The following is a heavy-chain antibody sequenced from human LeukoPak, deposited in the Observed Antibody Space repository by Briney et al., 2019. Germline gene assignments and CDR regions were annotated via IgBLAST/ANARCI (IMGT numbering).Heavy chain of an antibody. CDR2: INHSGST. J-gene: IGHJ4*02. D-gene: IGHD2-8*02. V-gene: IGHV4-34*01. CDR3: ARALIWWHLYYFDY. Sequence: PSETLSLTCAVYGGSFSGYYWSWIRQPPGKGLEWIREINHSGSTNYNPSLKSRVTISVDTSKNQFSLKLSSVTAADTAVYYCARALIWWHLYYFDYWGQGTLVTVSS. CDR1: GGSFSGYY.